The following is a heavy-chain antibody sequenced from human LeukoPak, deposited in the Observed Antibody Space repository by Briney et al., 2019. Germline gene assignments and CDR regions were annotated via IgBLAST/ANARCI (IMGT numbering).Heavy chain of an antibody. CDR3: ARGRAAAGQYYFDY. Sequence: KPSETLSLTCAVYGGSFSDYYWSWIRQSPGKGLEWIGEINHSGSTNYNPSLKSRVTISVDTSKNQFSLKLNSVTAADTAVYYCARGRAAAGQYYFDYWGQGTLVTVSS. V-gene: IGHV4-34*01. J-gene: IGHJ4*02. CDR2: INHSGST. CDR1: GGSFSDYY. D-gene: IGHD6-13*01.